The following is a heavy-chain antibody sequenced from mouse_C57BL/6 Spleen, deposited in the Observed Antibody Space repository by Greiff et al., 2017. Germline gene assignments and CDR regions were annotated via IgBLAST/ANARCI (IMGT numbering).Heavy chain of an antibody. J-gene: IGHJ3*01. Sequence: QVQLQQPGAELVKPGASVKLSCKASGYTFTSYWMQWVKQRPGQGLEWIGEIDPSDSYTNYNQKFKGKATLTVDTSSSTAYMQLSSLTSEDSAVYYCARSSSGYGGFAYWGQGTLVTVSA. V-gene: IGHV1-50*01. CDR2: IDPSDSYT. D-gene: IGHD3-2*02. CDR3: ARSSSGYGGFAY. CDR1: GYTFTSYW.